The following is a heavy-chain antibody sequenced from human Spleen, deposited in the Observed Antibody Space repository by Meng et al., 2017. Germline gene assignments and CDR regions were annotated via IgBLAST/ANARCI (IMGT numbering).Heavy chain of an antibody. D-gene: IGHD5-18*01. CDR2: ISSSSSYI. J-gene: IGHJ5*01. V-gene: IGHV3-21*02. CDR3: ARHGYTYACDS. Sequence: EVQVVEFGGGLVQPGGSLRLSCAASGFTFSSYWMHWVRQAPGKGLVWVSSISSSSSYIYYADSVKGRFTISRDNAKNSLYLQMSSLRAEDTAMYYCARHGYTYACDSWGQGALVTVSS. CDR1: GFTFSSYW.